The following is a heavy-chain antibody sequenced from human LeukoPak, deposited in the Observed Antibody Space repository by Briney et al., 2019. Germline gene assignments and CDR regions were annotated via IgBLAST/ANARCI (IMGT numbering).Heavy chain of an antibody. J-gene: IGHJ5*02. D-gene: IGHD6-6*01. V-gene: IGHV1-8*01. CDR3: ARGAFLPQYRRDLDP. CDR2: MNPNNNNV. CDR1: GYTSTSYD. Sequence: ASVKVSCKASGYTSTSYDINWARQATGQGLEWMGWMNPNNNNVGYAQKFQGRVTMTRDTSISTAYMELGSLTSEGTAVYYCARGAFLPQYRRDLDPWGQGTLVTVSS.